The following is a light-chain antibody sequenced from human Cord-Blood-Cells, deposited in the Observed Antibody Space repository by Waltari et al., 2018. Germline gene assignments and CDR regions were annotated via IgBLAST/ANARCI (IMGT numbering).Light chain of an antibody. Sequence: EIVMTQSPATLSVSPGESATLPCRASQSVSSNLAWYQQKPGRAPRLLIYGAATRATGIPARFSGSGSGTEFTLTISSLQSEDFAVYYCQQYNNWPLYTFGQGTKLEIK. J-gene: IGKJ2*01. CDR1: QSVSSN. CDR3: QQYNNWPLYT. CDR2: GAA. V-gene: IGKV3-15*01.